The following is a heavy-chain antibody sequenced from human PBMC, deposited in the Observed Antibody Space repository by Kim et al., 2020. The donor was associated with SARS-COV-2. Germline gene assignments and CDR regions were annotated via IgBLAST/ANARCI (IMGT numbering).Heavy chain of an antibody. CDR2: ITDGGRT. CDR1: GGSFSDYR. J-gene: IGHJ4*02. V-gene: IGHV4-34*01. D-gene: IGHD3-22*01. CDR3: ARGKRDISMVVVVFIEDSPHFDY. Sequence: SETLSLTCAVYGGSFSDYRWSWIRQSPGKGLEWIGEITDGGRTNYNPSLKSRADISVDSSKNQFHLKLSSVTVADTAVYYCARGKRDISMVVVVFIEDSPHFDYWGRGTSVTVSS.